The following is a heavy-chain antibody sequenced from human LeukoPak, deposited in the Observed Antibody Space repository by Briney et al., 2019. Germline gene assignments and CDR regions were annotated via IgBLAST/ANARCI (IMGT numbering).Heavy chain of an antibody. J-gene: IGHJ5*02. D-gene: IGHD2-2*01. Sequence: SETLSLTCTVSGGSISSSSYYWGWIRQPPGKGLEWIGSIYYSGSTYYNPSLKSRVTISVDTSKNQFSLKLSSVTAADTAVYYYESHVLITRYCSSTSCYNWFDPWGQGTLVTVSS. CDR1: GGSISSSSYY. CDR2: IYYSGST. V-gene: IGHV4-39*01. CDR3: ESHVLITRYCSSTSCYNWFDP.